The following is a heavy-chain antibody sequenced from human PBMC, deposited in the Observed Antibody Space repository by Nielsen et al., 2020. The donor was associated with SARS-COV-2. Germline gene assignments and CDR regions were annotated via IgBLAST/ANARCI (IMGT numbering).Heavy chain of an antibody. Sequence: ASVKVSCKASGYTFTTYGIGWVRQASGQGLGWMGWISRNNGKTQYAQKFQGRVTMTTDTSTTTAYMELRSLRSDDTAVYYCARGGGNFTPWGQGTLVTVSS. CDR3: ARGGGNFTP. J-gene: IGHJ5*02. CDR2: ISRNNGKT. V-gene: IGHV1-18*04. CDR1: GYTFTTYG. D-gene: IGHD4-23*01.